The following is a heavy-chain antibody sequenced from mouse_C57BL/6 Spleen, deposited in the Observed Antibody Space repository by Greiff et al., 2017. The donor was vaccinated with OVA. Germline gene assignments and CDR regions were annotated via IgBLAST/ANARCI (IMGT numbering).Heavy chain of an antibody. J-gene: IGHJ1*03. CDR3: ARRLLGYFDV. D-gene: IGHD2-10*01. CDR1: GYTFTSYW. Sequence: VQLQQSGAELVKPGASVKLSCKASGYTFTSYWIQWVKQRPGQGLEWIGEIDPSDSYTNYNQKFQGKATLTVDTSSSTAYMQLSSLTSEDSAVYYCARRLLGYFDVWGTGTTVTVSS. V-gene: IGHV1-50*01. CDR2: IDPSDSYT.